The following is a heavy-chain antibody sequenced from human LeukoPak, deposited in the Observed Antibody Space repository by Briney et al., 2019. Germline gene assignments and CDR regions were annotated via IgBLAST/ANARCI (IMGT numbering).Heavy chain of an antibody. J-gene: IGHJ4*02. V-gene: IGHV3-49*04. D-gene: IGHD2-8*01. CDR1: GFTFGNYA. Sequence: PGRSLRLSCTASGFTFGNYAMSWVRQAPGKGLEWVGFIRSKTYGGTTEYAASVKGRFTISRDDSKSIASLQMNSLKTEDTAVYYCARGQYYDTNGNQYYFDDWGQGTLVTVSS. CDR3: ARGQYYDTNGNQYYFDD. CDR2: IRSKTYGGTT.